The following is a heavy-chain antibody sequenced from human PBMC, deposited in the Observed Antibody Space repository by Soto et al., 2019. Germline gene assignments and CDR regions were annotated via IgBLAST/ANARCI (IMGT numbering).Heavy chain of an antibody. Sequence: QVQLQESGPGLVKPSETLSLTCTVSGGSISSFYWSWIRQPPGKGLEWIGYIYYSGTTNYNPSLKSRVTISVDASINQFALKLTSVTAADTAMYYCARESVYGGYDLGWFVYGGQGILVTVSS. D-gene: IGHD5-12*01. CDR1: GGSISSFY. CDR3: ARESVYGGYDLGWFVY. V-gene: IGHV4-59*01. CDR2: IYYSGTT. J-gene: IGHJ4*02.